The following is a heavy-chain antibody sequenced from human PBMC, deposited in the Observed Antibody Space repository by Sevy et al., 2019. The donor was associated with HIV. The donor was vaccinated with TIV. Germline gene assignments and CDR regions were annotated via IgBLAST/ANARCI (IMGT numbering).Heavy chain of an antibody. CDR1: GFPFSSYA. Sequence: GGCLRLSCAASGFPFSSYAMSWVRQAPGKGLEWISAIGGRGVSTYYADSVKGRFTISRDNSKNTLYLQMNSLRAEDTAASYCAKDRAAMVGDAFDIWGQGTMVTVSS. D-gene: IGHD5-18*01. CDR2: IGGRGVST. CDR3: AKDRAAMVGDAFDI. J-gene: IGHJ3*02. V-gene: IGHV3-23*01.